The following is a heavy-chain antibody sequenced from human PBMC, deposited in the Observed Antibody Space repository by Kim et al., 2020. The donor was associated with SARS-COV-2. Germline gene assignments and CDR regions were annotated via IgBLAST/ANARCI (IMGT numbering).Heavy chain of an antibody. CDR3: ARQGIAAAKWFDP. D-gene: IGHD6-13*01. J-gene: IGHJ5*02. Sequence: SETLSLTCTVSGGSISSSSYYWGWISQPPGKGLEWIGSIYYSGSTYYNPSLKSRVTISVDTSKNQFSLKLSSVTAADTAVYYCARQGIAAAKWFDPWGQGTLVTVSS. CDR1: GGSISSSSYY. V-gene: IGHV4-39*01. CDR2: IYYSGST.